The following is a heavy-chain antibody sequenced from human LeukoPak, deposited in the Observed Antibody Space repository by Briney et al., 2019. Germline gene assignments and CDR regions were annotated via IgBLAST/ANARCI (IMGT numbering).Heavy chain of an antibody. D-gene: IGHD6-13*01. CDR3: AKDHRSFHGTTEFDP. J-gene: IGHJ5*02. V-gene: IGHV3-23*01. CDR2: LTPAGTT. Sequence: GGSLRLSCAASGFTFANYAMSWVRQAPGKGLEWVSALTPAGTTFYADIVKGRFTISRDNSRNTLYLQMNSLRAEDTAVYYCAKDHRSFHGTTEFDPWGQGTLVTVSS. CDR1: GFTFANYA.